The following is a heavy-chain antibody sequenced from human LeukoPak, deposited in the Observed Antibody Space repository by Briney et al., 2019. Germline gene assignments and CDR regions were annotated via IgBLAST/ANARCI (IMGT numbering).Heavy chain of an antibody. CDR2: IYYSGST. CDR3: ARDWLSRSSSFGGGPFDP. CDR1: GGSISSSSYY. D-gene: IGHD6-13*01. V-gene: IGHV4-39*07. Sequence: PSETLSLTCTVSGGSISSSSYYWGWIRQPPGKGLEWIGSIYYSGSTYYNPSLKSRVTISVDTSKNQFSLKLSSVTAADMAVYYCARDWLSRSSSFGGGPFDPWGQGTLVTVSS. J-gene: IGHJ5*02.